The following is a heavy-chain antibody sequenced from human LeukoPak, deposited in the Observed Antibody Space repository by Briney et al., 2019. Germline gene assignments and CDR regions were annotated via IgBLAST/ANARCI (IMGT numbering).Heavy chain of an antibody. J-gene: IGHJ5*02. CDR3: ARLYDSSTYTNWLDP. CDR1: GGSISSHY. CDR2: IYYSGST. Sequence: SETLSLTCTVSGGSISSHYWSWIRQPPGKGLEWIGYIYYSGSTKHNPSLKSRVTMSVDTSNNQFSLKLSSVTAADTAVYYCARLYDSSTYTNWLDPWGQGTLVTVSS. D-gene: IGHD3-22*01. V-gene: IGHV4-59*11.